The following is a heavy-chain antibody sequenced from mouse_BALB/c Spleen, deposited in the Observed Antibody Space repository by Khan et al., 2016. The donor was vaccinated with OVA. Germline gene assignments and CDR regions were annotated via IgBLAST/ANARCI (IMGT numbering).Heavy chain of an antibody. D-gene: IGHD1-1*01. CDR3: ARGNYYGYTMNY. CDR1: GYSITSNYA. CDR2: ISYSGTT. V-gene: IGHV3-2*02. J-gene: IGHJ4*01. Sequence: EVQLQESGPGLVKPSQSLSLTCTVTGYSITSNYAWNWIRQFPGNKLEWMGYISYSGTTSYNPSLKSRISITRDTSTNQFFLQLNSVTTEDTATYYYARGNYYGYTMNYWGQGTSLTVSS.